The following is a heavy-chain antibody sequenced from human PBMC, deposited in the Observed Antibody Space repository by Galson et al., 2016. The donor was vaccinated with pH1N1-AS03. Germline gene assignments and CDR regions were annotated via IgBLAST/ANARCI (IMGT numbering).Heavy chain of an antibody. CDR2: IKKDGSDK. V-gene: IGHV3-7*03. CDR1: EFTFSTYW. Sequence: SLRLSCAASEFTFSTYWMTWVRQAPGKGLEWVANIKKDGSDKSYVDSVKGRFTISRDNAKNSLYLQMNSLRAEDTAVYYCARDSGYCRSTSCRGDTFDIWGQGTMVTVSS. J-gene: IGHJ3*02. D-gene: IGHD2-2*01. CDR3: ARDSGYCRSTSCRGDTFDI.